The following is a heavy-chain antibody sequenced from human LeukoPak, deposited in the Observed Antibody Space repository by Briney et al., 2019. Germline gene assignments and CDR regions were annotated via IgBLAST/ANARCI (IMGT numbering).Heavy chain of an antibody. D-gene: IGHD4-17*01. Sequence: PSETLSLICTVSGYSITSGFSWGWIRQPPGKGLGWIGSIYHSGSTSYTPSLKSPVAISVDTSKNKFSLKLYSVTAADTAVYDCARGGDYVGDYFDHWGQGTLLTVSS. CDR3: ARGGDYVGDYFDH. CDR2: IYHSGST. CDR1: GYSITSGFS. V-gene: IGHV4-38-2*02. J-gene: IGHJ4*02.